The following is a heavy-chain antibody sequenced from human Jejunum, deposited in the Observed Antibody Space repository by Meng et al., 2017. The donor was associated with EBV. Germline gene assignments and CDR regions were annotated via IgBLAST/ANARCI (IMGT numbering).Heavy chain of an antibody. J-gene: IGHJ4*02. CDR3: ARGGPDFGDYVPFDY. D-gene: IGHD4-17*01. Sequence: QLQGSGSGLVKPSQTLSLTCAVSGDSITRGAYLWSWIRQPPGKGLEWIGNIYHIGSTYYNPSLKSRVTISVDRSKNQFSLKLTSVTAADTAVYYCARGGPDFGDYVPFDYWGQGTLVTVSS. CDR2: IYHIGST. V-gene: IGHV4-30-2*01. CDR1: GDSITRGAYL.